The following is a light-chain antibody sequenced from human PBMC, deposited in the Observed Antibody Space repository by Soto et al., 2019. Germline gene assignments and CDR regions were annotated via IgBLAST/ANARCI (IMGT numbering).Light chain of an antibody. CDR3: MQGTHWPPWT. CDR1: QSLLSSDGDTF. V-gene: IGKV2-30*01. J-gene: IGKJ1*01. CDR2: KVS. Sequence: DVVMTQSPLSLPVTLGQPASISCRSSQSLLSSDGDTFLNWFHRRPGQSPRRLIYKVSNRDSGXPXRXSGSGSGTNFTLTISRVEAEDVGVYYCMQGTHWPPWTFGQGTKVEIK.